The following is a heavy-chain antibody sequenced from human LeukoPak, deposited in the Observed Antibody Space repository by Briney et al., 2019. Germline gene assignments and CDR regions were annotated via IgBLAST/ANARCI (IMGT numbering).Heavy chain of an antibody. CDR3: AREGAWYYYDSSGYYPFDP. Sequence: GASVKVSCKASGYTFTSYAISWVRQAPGQGLEWMGGIIPIFGTANYAQKFQGRVTITADESTSTAYMELSSLRSEDTAVYYCAREGAWYYYDSSGYYPFDPWGQGTLVTVSS. V-gene: IGHV1-69*13. CDR2: IIPIFGTA. D-gene: IGHD3-22*01. J-gene: IGHJ5*02. CDR1: GYTFTSYA.